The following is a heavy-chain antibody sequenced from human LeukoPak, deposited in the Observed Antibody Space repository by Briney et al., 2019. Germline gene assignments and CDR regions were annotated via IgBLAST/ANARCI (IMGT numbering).Heavy chain of an antibody. Sequence: PGGPLRLSCAASGFTFSSYSMNWVRQAPGKGLEWVSSISSSSSYIYYADSVKGRFTISRDNAKNSLYLQMNSLRAEDTAVYYCARDIEMATTYYYYYYMDVWGKGTTVTVSS. J-gene: IGHJ6*03. CDR3: ARDIEMATTYYYYYYMDV. D-gene: IGHD5-24*01. V-gene: IGHV3-21*01. CDR2: ISSSSSYI. CDR1: GFTFSSYS.